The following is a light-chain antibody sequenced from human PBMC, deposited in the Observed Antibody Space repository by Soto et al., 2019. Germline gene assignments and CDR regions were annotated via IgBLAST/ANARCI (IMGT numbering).Light chain of an antibody. J-gene: IGKJ1*01. CDR2: DAS. CDR1: QSISSW. V-gene: IGKV1-5*01. CDR3: QQYNSDWT. Sequence: GDRVTITCRASQSISSWLAWYQQKPGKAPKLLIYDASSLESGVPSRFSGSGSGTEFTLTISRLEPDDFATYYCQQYNSDWTFGQGTKV.